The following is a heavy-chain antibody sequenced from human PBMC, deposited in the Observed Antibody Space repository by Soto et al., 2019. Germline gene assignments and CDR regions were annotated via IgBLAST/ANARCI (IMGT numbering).Heavy chain of an antibody. CDR2: ISYDGRHK. V-gene: IGHV3-30*04. Sequence: PVGSLRLSCAASEFMFSNFAMNWVRQSPGKGLEWVALISYDGRHKYYADSVKGRISISRDNSKNILYLQMSALRAEDTARYYCVRSKRRYCGKDCYMFDLWGQGTLVTVSS. CDR1: EFMFSNFA. J-gene: IGHJ5*02. D-gene: IGHD2-21*02. CDR3: VRSKRRYCGKDCYMFDL.